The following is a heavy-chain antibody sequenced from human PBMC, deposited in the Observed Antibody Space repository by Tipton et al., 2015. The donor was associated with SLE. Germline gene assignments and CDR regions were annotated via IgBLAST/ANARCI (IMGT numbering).Heavy chain of an antibody. V-gene: IGHV4-34*01. Sequence: TLSLTCVVYGGSFSGHTWTWVRQPPGQGLEWIGDINHSGGTNYTPSLKNRVTISVDTSRSQFSLTLTSMTAADTAVYYCARGVRRYTSGPFPSFFYFMDVWDKGTTVTVSS. CDR1: GGSFSGHT. CDR3: ARGVRRYTSGPFPSFFYFMDV. D-gene: IGHD3-10*01. CDR2: INHSGGT. J-gene: IGHJ6*03.